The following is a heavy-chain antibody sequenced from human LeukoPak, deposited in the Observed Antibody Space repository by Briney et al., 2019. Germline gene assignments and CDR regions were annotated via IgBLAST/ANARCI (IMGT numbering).Heavy chain of an antibody. J-gene: IGHJ4*02. Sequence: GGSLRLSCAVSGFTFSNYAMNWVRQAPGKGLEWVSTINGNGDSTYYADSVKGRFTISRDNSKNALFLHMNSLRAEDTAVYYCAKELRSGSLPYFDYWGQGTLVTVSS. CDR3: AKELRSGSLPYFDY. V-gene: IGHV3-23*01. D-gene: IGHD5-12*01. CDR2: INGNGDST. CDR1: GFTFSNYA.